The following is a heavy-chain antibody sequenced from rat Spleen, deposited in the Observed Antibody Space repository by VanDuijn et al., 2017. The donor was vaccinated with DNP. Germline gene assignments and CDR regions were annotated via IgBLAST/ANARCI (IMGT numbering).Heavy chain of an antibody. V-gene: IGHV5-25*01. J-gene: IGHJ3*01. D-gene: IGHD1-6*01. Sequence: EVQLVETGGGLVQPGRSLKLSCAASGFTFSNYYMAWVRQAPTKGLEWVASITNTGGSTYYPDSVKGRFTISRDNAKSTLYLQMDSLRSEDTATYYCVRPDVYYGLEDWFACWGQGTLVTVSS. CDR1: GFTFSNYY. CDR3: VRPDVYYGLEDWFAC. CDR2: ITNTGGST.